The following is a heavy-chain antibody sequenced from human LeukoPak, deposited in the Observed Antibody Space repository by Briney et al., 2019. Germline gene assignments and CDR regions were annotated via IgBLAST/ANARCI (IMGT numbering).Heavy chain of an antibody. CDR2: IWYDGSNK. J-gene: IGHJ4*02. D-gene: IGHD6-19*01. V-gene: IGHV3-33*01. Sequence: PGRSLRLSCAASGFTFSSYGMHWVRQAPGKGLEWVAVIWYDGSNKYYADSVKGRFTISRDNAKNSLYLQMNSLRAEDTAVYYCASDSSGWYYFDYWGQGTLVTVSS. CDR3: ASDSSGWYYFDY. CDR1: GFTFSSYG.